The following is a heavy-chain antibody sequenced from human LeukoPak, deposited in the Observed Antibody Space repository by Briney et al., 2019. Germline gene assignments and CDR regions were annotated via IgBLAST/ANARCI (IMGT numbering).Heavy chain of an antibody. CDR1: GGSFSGYY. J-gene: IGHJ5*02. CDR3: ARVRITMIRPGAGGRPFDP. CDR2: INHSGST. Sequence: SETLSLTCAVYGGSFSGYYWSWIRQPPGKGLEWIGEINHSGSTNYNPSLKSRVTISVDTSKKQFSLKLSSVTAADTAVYYCARVRITMIRPGAGGRPFDPWGQGTLVTVSS. D-gene: IGHD3-22*01. V-gene: IGHV4-34*01.